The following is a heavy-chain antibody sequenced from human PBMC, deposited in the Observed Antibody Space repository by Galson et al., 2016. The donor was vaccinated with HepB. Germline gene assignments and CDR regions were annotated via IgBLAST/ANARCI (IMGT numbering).Heavy chain of an antibody. CDR2: ISSGSSYI. V-gene: IGHV3-21*04. J-gene: IGHJ5*02. Sequence: SLRLSCAASGFTFSSYSMNWVRQAPGKGLEWVSSISSGSSYIYYADSVKGRFTISRDNAESSLFLQMNSLRAEDTAMYYCARDHYGDGFNPWGQGTLVTVSS. CDR1: GFTFSSYS. CDR3: ARDHYGDGFNP. D-gene: IGHD4-17*01.